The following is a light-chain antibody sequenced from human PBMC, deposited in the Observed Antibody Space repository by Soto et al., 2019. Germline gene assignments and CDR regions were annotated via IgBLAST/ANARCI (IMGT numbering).Light chain of an antibody. V-gene: IGKV3-11*01. J-gene: IGKJ4*01. CDR2: DAS. Sequence: PGERATLSCRASQSVSSYLAWYQQKPCQAPRLLIYDASNRATGIPARFSGSGSGTDFTLTISSLEPEDFAVYYCQQRSNWPLALTFGGGTKVEIK. CDR1: QSVSSY. CDR3: QQRSNWPLALT.